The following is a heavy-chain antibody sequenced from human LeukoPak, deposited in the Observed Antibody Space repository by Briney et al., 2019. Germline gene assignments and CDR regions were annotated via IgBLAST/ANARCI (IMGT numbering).Heavy chain of an antibody. V-gene: IGHV5-51*01. D-gene: IGHD3-10*01. Sequence: GESLKISCQVSGYIFTNYWIGWVRQMPGKGLESLGIIYPADSDTTYSPSFEGQVTISADKSIDTVYLQWSSLKASDTATYYCARQSRDGSKTRGYYFDSWGQGTLVTVSS. CDR3: ARQSRDGSKTRGYYFDS. J-gene: IGHJ4*02. CDR2: IYPADSDT. CDR1: GYIFTNYW.